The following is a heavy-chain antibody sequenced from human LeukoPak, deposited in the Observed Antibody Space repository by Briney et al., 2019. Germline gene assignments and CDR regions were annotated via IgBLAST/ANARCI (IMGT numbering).Heavy chain of an antibody. J-gene: IGHJ3*02. CDR2: IGAGDKYT. CDR1: GFTLRNYA. V-gene: IGHV3-23*01. D-gene: IGHD4-17*01. CDR3: AKVLMTTVTTKAFDI. Sequence: GGSLRLSCAASGFTLRNYAMSWVRQAPGKGLEWVSSIGAGDKYTYYGDSVKGRFTISRDNSKNTLYLQMNSLRAEDTAVYYCAKVLMTTVTTKAFDIWGQGTMVTVSS.